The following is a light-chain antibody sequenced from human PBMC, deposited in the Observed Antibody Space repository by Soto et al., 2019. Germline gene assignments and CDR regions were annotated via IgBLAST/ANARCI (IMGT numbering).Light chain of an antibody. Sequence: DIQMTQSPSTLSASVGDRVTITCRASQSIRTWLAWYQQKPGKAPKLLIHDASSLESGVPSRFSGSGSGTEFTLTISSLQPDDFATYYCQYHDDHFGPETKVDIK. CDR3: QYHDDH. J-gene: IGKJ3*01. CDR2: DAS. V-gene: IGKV1-5*01. CDR1: QSIRTW.